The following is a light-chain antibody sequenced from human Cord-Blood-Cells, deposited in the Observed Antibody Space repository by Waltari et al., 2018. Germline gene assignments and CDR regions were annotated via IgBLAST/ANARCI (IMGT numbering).Light chain of an antibody. CDR2: EGS. Sequence: QSAMTQPDTVSGPPGHSLTTSCTGPSSVVVSYHVLPWYQHHPGKAPKLIIYEGSKRPSGVSNLFAGSKSGNTASLTISGLQAEDDADYYCCSYAGSSTYVFGTGTKVTVL. CDR3: CSYAGSSTYV. J-gene: IGLJ1*01. CDR1: SSVVVSYHV. V-gene: IGLV2-23*01.